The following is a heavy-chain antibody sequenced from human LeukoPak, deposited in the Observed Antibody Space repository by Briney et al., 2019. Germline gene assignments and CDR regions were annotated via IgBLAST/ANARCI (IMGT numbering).Heavy chain of an antibody. CDR3: ARAHLSGYGYGNFDY. Sequence: PSETLSLTCTVSGGSVSSGSYYWSWIRQPPGKGLEWIGYIYYSGSTNYNPSLKSRVTISIDTSKNQFSLKLSSVTAADTAVYYCARAHLSGYGYGNFDYWGQGTLVTVSS. V-gene: IGHV4-61*01. CDR2: IYYSGST. CDR1: GGSVSSGSYY. D-gene: IGHD5-18*01. J-gene: IGHJ4*02.